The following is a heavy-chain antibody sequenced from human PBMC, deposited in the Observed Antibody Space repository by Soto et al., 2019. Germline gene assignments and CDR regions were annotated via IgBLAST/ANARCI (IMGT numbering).Heavy chain of an antibody. CDR1: GGSISSSSYY. CDR2: IYYSGST. CDR3: ARHRYYYDSSGLFDP. J-gene: IGHJ5*02. V-gene: IGHV4-39*01. Sequence: LSLTCTVSGGSISSSSYYWGWIRQPPGKGLEWIGSIYYSGSTYYNPSLKSRVTISVDTSKNQFSLKLSSVTAADTAVYYCARHRYYYDSSGLFDPWGQGTLVTVSS. D-gene: IGHD3-22*01.